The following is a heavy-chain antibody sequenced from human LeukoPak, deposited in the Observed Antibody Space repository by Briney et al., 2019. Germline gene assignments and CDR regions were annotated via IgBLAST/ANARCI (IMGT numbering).Heavy chain of an antibody. CDR1: GFTFISYT. D-gene: IGHD6-6*01. V-gene: IGHV3-21*01. Sequence: GGPLRLSWAASGFTFISYTMNGFRQAPGKGLEWVSSISSSSSYIYYADSVKGRFTISRDNAKNSLYLQMNSLRAEDTAVYYCARVYSSSSPFDYWGQGTLVTVSS. CDR3: ARVYSSSSPFDY. J-gene: IGHJ4*02. CDR2: ISSSSSYI.